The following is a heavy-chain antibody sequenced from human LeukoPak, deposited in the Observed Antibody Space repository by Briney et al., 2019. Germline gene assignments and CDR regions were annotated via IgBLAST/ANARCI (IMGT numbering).Heavy chain of an antibody. CDR3: ARQRDSSGWYLGAFDI. V-gene: IGHV3-7*04. CDR2: IKQDGSEK. Sequence: SGGSLRLSCAASGFTFTNAWMSWVRQAPGKGLEWVANIKQDGSEKYYVDSVKGRFTISRDNAKNSLYLQMNSLRAEDTAVYYCARQRDSSGWYLGAFDIWGQGTMVTVSS. D-gene: IGHD6-19*01. CDR1: GFTFTNAW. J-gene: IGHJ3*02.